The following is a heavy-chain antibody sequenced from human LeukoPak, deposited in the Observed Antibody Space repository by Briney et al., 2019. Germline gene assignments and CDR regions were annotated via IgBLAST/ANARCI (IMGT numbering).Heavy chain of an antibody. J-gene: IGHJ5*02. V-gene: IGHV3-21*01. CDR2: ISSSSSYI. Sequence: GGSLSLSCAASGFTFSSYSMNWVRQAPGKGLEWVSSISSSSSYIYYADSVKGRFTISRDNAKNSLYLQMNSLRAEDTAVYYCARKGGYYDSSGYYGGSWFDPWGQGTLVTVSS. D-gene: IGHD3-22*01. CDR1: GFTFSSYS. CDR3: ARKGGYYDSSGYYGGSWFDP.